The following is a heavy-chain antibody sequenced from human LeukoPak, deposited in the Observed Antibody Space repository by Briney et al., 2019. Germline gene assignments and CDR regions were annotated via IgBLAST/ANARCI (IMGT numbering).Heavy chain of an antibody. CDR1: GFSLSTSGVG. CDR2: IYWDDDK. V-gene: IGHV2-5*02. D-gene: IGHD3-16*02. J-gene: IGHJ4*02. CDR3: AHMGYDYVWGSYRYPGIFYFDY. Sequence: SGPTLVSPTQTLTLTCTFSGFSLSTSGVGVGWIRQPPGKALEWLALIYWDDDKRYSPSLKSRLTITKDTSKNQVVLTMTNMDPVDTATYYCAHMGYDYVWGSYRYPGIFYFDYWGQGTLVTVSS.